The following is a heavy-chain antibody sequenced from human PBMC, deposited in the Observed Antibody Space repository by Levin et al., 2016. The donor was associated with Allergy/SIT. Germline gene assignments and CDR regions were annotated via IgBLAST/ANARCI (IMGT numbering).Heavy chain of an antibody. Sequence: GSLRLSCTVSGGSISSSSYYWGWIRQPPGKGLEWIGSIYYSGSTYYNPSLKSRVTISVDTSKNQFSLKLSSVTAADTAVYYCATLETWEILWFGELSNYGMDVWGQGTTVTVSS. D-gene: IGHD3-10*01. V-gene: IGHV4-39*01. CDR3: ATLETWEILWFGELSNYGMDV. CDR2: IYYSGST. CDR1: GGSISSSSYY. J-gene: IGHJ6*02.